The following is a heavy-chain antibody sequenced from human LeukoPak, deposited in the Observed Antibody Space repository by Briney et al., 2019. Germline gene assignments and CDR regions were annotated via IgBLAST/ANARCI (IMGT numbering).Heavy chain of an antibody. CDR3: AISADPIAVAGTHY. CDR2: INPNSGGT. D-gene: IGHD6-19*01. Sequence: GASVKVSCKASGYTFTGYYMHWVRQAPGQGLEWMGWINPNSGGTNYAQKFQGRVTMTRDTSISTAYMELSRLRSDDTAVYYCAISADPIAVAGTHYWGQGTLVTVSS. V-gene: IGHV1-2*02. CDR1: GYTFTGYY. J-gene: IGHJ4*02.